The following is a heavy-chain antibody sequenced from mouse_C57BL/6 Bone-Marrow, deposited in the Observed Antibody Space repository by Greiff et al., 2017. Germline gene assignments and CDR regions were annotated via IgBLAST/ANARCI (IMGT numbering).Heavy chain of an antibody. V-gene: IGHV1-72*01. J-gene: IGHJ2*01. CDR3: ARSEGWTDYFDY. D-gene: IGHD2-3*01. CDR1: GYTFTSYW. Sequence: VKLQQPRAELVKPGASVKLSCKASGYTFTSYWMHWVKQRPGRGLEWIGRIDPNSGGTKYNEKFKSKATLTVDKPSSTAYMQLSSLTSEDSAVYYCARSEGWTDYFDYWGQGTTLTVSS. CDR2: IDPNSGGT.